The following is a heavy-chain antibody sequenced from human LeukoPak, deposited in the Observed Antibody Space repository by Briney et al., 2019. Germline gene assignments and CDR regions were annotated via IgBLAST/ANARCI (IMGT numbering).Heavy chain of an antibody. D-gene: IGHD3-10*01. Sequence: ASVKVSCKASGYTFTGYYMHWVRQAPGQGLEWMGWINPNSGGTNYAQKFQGRVTMTRDTSISTAYMELSRLRSDDTAVYYCARTGVLLWFGESYFDHWGQGTLVTVSS. J-gene: IGHJ4*02. CDR2: INPNSGGT. CDR1: GYTFTGYY. CDR3: ARTGVLLWFGESYFDH. V-gene: IGHV1-2*02.